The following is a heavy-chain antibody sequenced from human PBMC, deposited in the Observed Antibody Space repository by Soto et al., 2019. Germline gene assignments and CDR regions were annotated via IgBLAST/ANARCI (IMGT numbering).Heavy chain of an antibody. CDR1: GYTFTSYA. J-gene: IGHJ6*02. CDR2: INAGNGNT. V-gene: IGHV1-3*01. CDR3: AREIQGGIVATIGFPYYYGMDV. D-gene: IGHD5-12*01. Sequence: GASVKVSCKASGYTFTSYAMHWVRQAPGQRLEWMGWINAGNGNTKYSQKFQGRVTITRDTSASTAYMELSSLRSEDTAVYYCAREIQGGIVATIGFPYYYGMDVWGQGTTVTVSS.